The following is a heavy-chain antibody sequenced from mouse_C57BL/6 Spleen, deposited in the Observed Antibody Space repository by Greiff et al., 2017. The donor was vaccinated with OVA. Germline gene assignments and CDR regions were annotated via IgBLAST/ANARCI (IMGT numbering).Heavy chain of an antibody. CDR2: ISDGGSYT. J-gene: IGHJ2*01. Sequence: EVKLEESGGGLVKPGGSLKLSCAASGFTFSSYAMSWVRQTPEKRLEWVATISDGGSYTYYPDNVKGRFTISRDNAKNNLYLQMSHLKSEDTAMYYCARDEGLLRRYFDYWGQGTTLTVSS. CDR3: ARDEGLLRRYFDY. V-gene: IGHV5-4*01. D-gene: IGHD1-1*01. CDR1: GFTFSSYA.